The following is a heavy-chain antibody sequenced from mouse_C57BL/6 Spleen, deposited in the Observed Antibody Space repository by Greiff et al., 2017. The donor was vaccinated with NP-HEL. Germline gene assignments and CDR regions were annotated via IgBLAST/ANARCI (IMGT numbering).Heavy chain of an antibody. CDR1: GYTFTSYW. D-gene: IGHD3-2*02. CDR3: AGGLDSSGLSFDY. V-gene: IGHV1-69*01. Sequence: VQLQQPGAELVMPGASVKLSCKASGYTFTSYWMPWVKQRPGQGLEWIGEIDPSDGYTNYNQKFKGKSTLTVDKSSSTAYMQISSLTSEDSAVYYCAGGLDSSGLSFDYWGQGTTLTVSS. CDR2: IDPSDGYT. J-gene: IGHJ2*01.